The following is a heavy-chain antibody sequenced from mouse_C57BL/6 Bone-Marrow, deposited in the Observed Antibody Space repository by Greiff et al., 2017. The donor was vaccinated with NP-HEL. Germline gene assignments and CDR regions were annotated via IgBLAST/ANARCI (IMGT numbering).Heavy chain of an antibody. Sequence: EVKLVESGGGLVKPGGSLKLSCAASGFTFSDYGMHWVRQAPEKGLEWVAYISSGSSTIYYADTVKGRFTISRDNAKNTLFLQMTSLRSDDTAMYYCARGYYGTPFAYWGQGTLVTVSA. CDR3: ARGYYGTPFAY. CDR1: GFTFSDYG. J-gene: IGHJ3*01. CDR2: ISSGSSTI. D-gene: IGHD1-1*01. V-gene: IGHV5-17*01.